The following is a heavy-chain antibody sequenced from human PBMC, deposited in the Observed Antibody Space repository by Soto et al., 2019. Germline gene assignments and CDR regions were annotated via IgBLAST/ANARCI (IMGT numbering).Heavy chain of an antibody. J-gene: IGHJ4*02. CDR2: ISAYNGNT. CDR3: ARGSERHSSGWKNPFDY. V-gene: IGHV1-18*01. Sequence: QVQLVQSGAEVKKPGASVKVSCKASGYTFTSYGLSWVRQAPGQGLEWMGWISAYNGNTNYAQKLQGRVNMTTDTSTSTDDMELRSLRSDDTAVYYCARGSERHSSGWKNPFDYWGQGTLVTVSS. CDR1: GYTFTSYG. D-gene: IGHD6-19*01.